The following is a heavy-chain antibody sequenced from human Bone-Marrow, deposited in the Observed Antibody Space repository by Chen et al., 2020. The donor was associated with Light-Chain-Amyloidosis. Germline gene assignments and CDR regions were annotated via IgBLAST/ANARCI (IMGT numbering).Heavy chain of an antibody. CDR1: GSTFPNYW. D-gene: IGHD5-12*01. V-gene: IGHV5-51*01. CDR2: IYPDDSDA. Sequence: EVQLEQSGPEVKTPGESLKISCTGSGSTFPNYWIGWVRQMPGKGLEWMGVIYPDDSDARYSPSFEGQVTISADKSITTAYLQWRSLKASDTAMYYCARRRDGYNFDYWGQGTLVTVSS. CDR3: ARRRDGYNFDY. J-gene: IGHJ4*02.